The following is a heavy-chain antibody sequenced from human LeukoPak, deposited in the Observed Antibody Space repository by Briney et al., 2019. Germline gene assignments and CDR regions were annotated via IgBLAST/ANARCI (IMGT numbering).Heavy chain of an antibody. D-gene: IGHD6-25*01. V-gene: IGHV1-18*01. J-gene: IGHJ4*02. CDR1: GYTFNTYG. CDR2: ISTYNGDV. Sequence: ASVKVSCKASGYTFNTYGISWVRQAPGQGLEWVGWISTYNGDVIYVQNLQGRVTMTTDTSTSTAYMELMSLRSDDTAVYYCLRDAQRPRLTPDYWGQGTLVTVSS. CDR3: LRDAQRPRLTPDY.